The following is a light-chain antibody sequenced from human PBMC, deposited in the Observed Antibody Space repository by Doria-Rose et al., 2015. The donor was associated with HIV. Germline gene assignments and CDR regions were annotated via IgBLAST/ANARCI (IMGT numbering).Light chain of an antibody. CDR2: DGS. CDR3: HQYGTSWT. J-gene: IGKJ1*01. V-gene: IGKV3-20*01. Sequence: EIVLTQSPGTLSLSPGERATLSCRASQSFSSTYLAWYQQKPDQAPSLLIYDGSTRATSIPDRFSASGSGTDFTLTINRLEPEDLALYYCHQYGTSWTFGQGTKVGI. CDR1: QSFSSTY.